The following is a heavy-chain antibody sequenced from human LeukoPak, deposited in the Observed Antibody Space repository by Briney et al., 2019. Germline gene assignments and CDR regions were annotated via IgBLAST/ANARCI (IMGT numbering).Heavy chain of an antibody. CDR1: GFTFSSYS. J-gene: IGHJ4*02. Sequence: PGGSLRLSCAASGFTFSSYSMNWVRQAPGKGLGWVSYIGSSSSTIYHADSVKGRFTISRDNAKNSLYLQMNSLRDEDTAVYYCAREARGGSYWVYDYWGQGTLVTVSS. CDR2: IGSSSSTI. D-gene: IGHD1-26*01. V-gene: IGHV3-48*02. CDR3: AREARGGSYWVYDY.